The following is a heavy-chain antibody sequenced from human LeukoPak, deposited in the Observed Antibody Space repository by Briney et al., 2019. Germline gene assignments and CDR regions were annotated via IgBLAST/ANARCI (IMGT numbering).Heavy chain of an antibody. J-gene: IGHJ4*02. Sequence: GGSLRLSCAASGFTFSSYSMNWVRQAPGKGLEWVSSISSSSSYIYYADSVKGRFTISRDDAKNSLYLQMNSLRAEDTAVYYCAREGPGIQYDYWGQGTLVTVSS. D-gene: IGHD5-18*01. CDR1: GFTFSSYS. CDR3: AREGPGIQYDY. CDR2: ISSSSSYI. V-gene: IGHV3-21*01.